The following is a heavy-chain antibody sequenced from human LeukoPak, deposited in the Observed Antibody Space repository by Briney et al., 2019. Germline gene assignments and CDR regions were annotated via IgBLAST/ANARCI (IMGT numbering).Heavy chain of an antibody. D-gene: IGHD2-15*01. Sequence: PGESLKISCKGSGYSFTSYWISWVRQMPGKGLEWMGRIDPSDSYTNYSPSFQGHVTISADNSISTAYLQWSSLKASDTGMYYCACYSGVLNWFDPWGQGTLVTVSS. CDR1: GYSFTSYW. J-gene: IGHJ5*02. CDR3: ACYSGVLNWFDP. V-gene: IGHV5-10-1*01. CDR2: IDPSDSYT.